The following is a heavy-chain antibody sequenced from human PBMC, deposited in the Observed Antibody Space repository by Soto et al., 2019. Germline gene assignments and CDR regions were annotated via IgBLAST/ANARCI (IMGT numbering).Heavy chain of an antibody. CDR2: ISGSGGST. CDR3: AKDSNAYYDFWSGYYQPLDAFDI. CDR1: GFPFSSYS. D-gene: IGHD3-3*01. V-gene: IGHV3-23*01. J-gene: IGHJ3*02. Sequence: PGGSLRLSCAASGFPFSSYSMSWVRQAPGKGLEWVSAISGSGGSTYYADSVKGRFTISRDNSKNTLYLQMNSLRAEDTAVYYCAKDSNAYYDFWSGYYQPLDAFDIWGQGTMVTVSS.